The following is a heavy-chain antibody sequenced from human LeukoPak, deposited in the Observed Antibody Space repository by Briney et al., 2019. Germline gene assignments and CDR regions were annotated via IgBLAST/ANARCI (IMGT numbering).Heavy chain of an antibody. D-gene: IGHD1-26*01. CDR3: ARGELPRDDAFDI. J-gene: IGHJ3*02. Sequence: GGSLRLSCAASRSTFSSYSMNWVRQAPGKGLEWVSYISSSSSTIYYADSVKGRFTISRDNAKNSLYLQMNSLRAEDTAVYYCARGELPRDDAFDIWGQGTMVTVSS. CDR2: ISSSSSTI. V-gene: IGHV3-48*01. CDR1: RSTFSSYS.